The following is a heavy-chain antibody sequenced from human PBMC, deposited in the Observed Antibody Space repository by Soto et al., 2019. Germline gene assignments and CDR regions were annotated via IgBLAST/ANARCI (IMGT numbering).Heavy chain of an antibody. J-gene: IGHJ6*02. CDR3: ARSRAGEV. CDR1: GFTFSSYT. Sequence: EVQLVESGGGLVKPGRSLRLSCVASGFTFSSYTMNWVRKAPGKGLEWVSFISETSSNIYYADSLKGRFTISRDNAKNSLYLHMNSLRAEDTAVYYCARSRAGEVWGQGTTVIVSS. D-gene: IGHD1-26*01. V-gene: IGHV3-21*01. CDR2: ISETSSNI.